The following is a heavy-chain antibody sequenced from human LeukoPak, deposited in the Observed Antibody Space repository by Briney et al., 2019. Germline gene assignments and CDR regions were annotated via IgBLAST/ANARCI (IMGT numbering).Heavy chain of an antibody. CDR1: GGSTSSYY. J-gene: IGHJ4*02. V-gene: IGHV4-59*01. CDR3: ARSRVIGASPYYCDY. Sequence: SETLSLTCTVSGGSTSSYYWSWIRQPPGKGLEWIGYIYYSGSTNYNPSLKSRVTISVDTSKNQFSVKLKSVTAADTAVYYCARSRVIGASPYYCDYWGQGTLVTVSS. D-gene: IGHD2-21*01. CDR2: IYYSGST.